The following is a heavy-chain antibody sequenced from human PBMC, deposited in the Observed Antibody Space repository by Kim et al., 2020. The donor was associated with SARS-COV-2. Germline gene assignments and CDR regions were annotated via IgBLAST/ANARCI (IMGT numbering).Heavy chain of an antibody. CDR1: GYTFTSYY. CDR3: ARGLGSGNYYSP. J-gene: IGHJ5*02. V-gene: IGHV1-46*01. CDR2: INPSGGSP. Sequence: ASVKVSCKASGYTFTSYYIHWVRQAPGQGLEWMGIINPSGGSPTYTQKFQGRVTMTRDTSTSTVYMELSSLTSEDTAVYYCARGLGSGNYYSPWGQGTLV. D-gene: IGHD3-10*01.